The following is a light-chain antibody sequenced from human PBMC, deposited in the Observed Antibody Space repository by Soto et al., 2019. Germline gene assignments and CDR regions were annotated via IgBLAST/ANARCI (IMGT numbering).Light chain of an antibody. CDR3: RSYTSSSTYV. CDR2: DVS. Sequence: QSALTQPASVSESPGQSIAISCTGTSSDVGGYDYVSWYQQHPGKAPKVMIYDVSNRPSGVSNRFSGSKSGNTASLTISGLQAEDEADYYCRSYTSSSTYVFGTGTKVTVL. CDR1: SSDVGGYDY. J-gene: IGLJ1*01. V-gene: IGLV2-14*01.